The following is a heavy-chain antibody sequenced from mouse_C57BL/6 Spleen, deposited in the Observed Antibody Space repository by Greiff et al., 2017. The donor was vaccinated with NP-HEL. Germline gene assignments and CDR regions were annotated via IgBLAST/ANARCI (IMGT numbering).Heavy chain of an antibody. V-gene: IGHV5-9-1*02. D-gene: IGHD1-1*01. Sequence: EVKLMESGEGLVKPGGSLKLSCAASGFTFSSYAMSWVRQTPEKRLEWVAYISSGGDYIYYADTVKGRFTISRDNARNTLYLQMSSLKSEDTAMYYCTRMTTGGAMDYWGQGTSVTVSS. CDR2: ISSGGDYI. CDR1: GFTFSSYA. CDR3: TRMTTGGAMDY. J-gene: IGHJ4*01.